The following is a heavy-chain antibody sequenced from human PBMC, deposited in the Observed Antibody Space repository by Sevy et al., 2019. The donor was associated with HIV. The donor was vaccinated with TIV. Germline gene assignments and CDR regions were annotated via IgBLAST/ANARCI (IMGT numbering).Heavy chain of an antibody. D-gene: IGHD2-2*01. V-gene: IGHV3-21*01. J-gene: IGHJ5*02. CDR3: ARGRRSSTSCPVPNWFDP. CDR2: ISSSSSYI. Sequence: GGSLRLSCAGSGFTFSSYTMNWVRQAPGKGLEWVSSISSSSSYIYYADSVKGRFTISRDNAKNSLYLQMNSLRAEDTAVYYCARGRRSSTSCPVPNWFDPWGQGTLVTVSS. CDR1: GFTFSSYT.